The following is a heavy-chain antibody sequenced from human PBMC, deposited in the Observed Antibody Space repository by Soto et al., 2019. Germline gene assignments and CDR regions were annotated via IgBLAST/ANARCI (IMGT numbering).Heavy chain of an antibody. D-gene: IGHD3-3*02. Sequence: QVQLVQSGAEVKKPGSSVKVSCKASGGTFSSYAISWVRQAPGQGLEWMGGIIPIFGTANYAQKFQGRVTITADKSTSTAYRELSSLRSEDTAVYYCARDSISNRVSVRSPFDYWGQGTLVTVSS. CDR3: ARDSISNRVSVRSPFDY. V-gene: IGHV1-69*06. CDR1: GGTFSSYA. J-gene: IGHJ4*02. CDR2: IIPIFGTA.